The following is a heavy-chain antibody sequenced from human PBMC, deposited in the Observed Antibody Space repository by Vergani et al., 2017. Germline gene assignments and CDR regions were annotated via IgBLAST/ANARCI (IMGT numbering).Heavy chain of an antibody. CDR1: GYTFTSYG. CDR2: ISAYTGNT. J-gene: IGHJ4*02. Sequence: QVQLVQSGAEVKKPGASVKVSCKASGYTFTSYGISWVRQAPGQGLEWMGWISAYTGNTNYAQKLQGRVTMTTDTSTSTAYMELRSLRSDDTAVYYCARPDAYCSSTSCFDYWGQGTLVTVSS. D-gene: IGHD2-2*01. CDR3: ARPDAYCSSTSCFDY. V-gene: IGHV1-18*01.